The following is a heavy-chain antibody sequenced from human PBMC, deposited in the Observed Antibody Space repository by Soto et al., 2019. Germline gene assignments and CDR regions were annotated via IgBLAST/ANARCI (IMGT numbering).Heavy chain of an antibody. CDR3: ARAHPSPFDF. J-gene: IGHJ4*02. CDR2: IWFDGSNQ. V-gene: IGHV3-33*01. Sequence: GGSLRLSCGASGFIFRNYGMHWIRQAPGKGLEWLTIIWFDGSNQWYADSVKGRFIISRDDSKNMVYLQMNSLRVDDTATYYCARAHPSPFDFWGPGTLVTVSS. CDR1: GFIFRNYG.